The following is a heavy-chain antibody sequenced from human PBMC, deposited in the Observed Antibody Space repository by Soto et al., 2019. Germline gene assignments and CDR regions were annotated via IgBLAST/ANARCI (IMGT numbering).Heavy chain of an antibody. CDR3: ARDRYSSDWPYFDS. D-gene: IGHD6-19*01. Sequence: GGSLRLSCAASGFTFSTYTMNWVRQAPGKGLEWVSYISSSGTTINYADSVKGRFTISRDNAKNSLYLQMNSLRDEDTAVYYCARDRYSSDWPYFDSWGQGTLVTVSS. CDR1: GFTFSTYT. J-gene: IGHJ4*02. V-gene: IGHV3-48*02. CDR2: ISSSGTTI.